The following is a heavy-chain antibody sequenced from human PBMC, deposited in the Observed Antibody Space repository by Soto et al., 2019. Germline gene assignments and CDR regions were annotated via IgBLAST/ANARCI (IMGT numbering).Heavy chain of an antibody. CDR1: GYTFTSYG. J-gene: IGHJ6*02. Sequence: QVQLVQSGAEVKKPGASVKVSCKASGYTFTSYGISWVRQAPGQGLEWMGWISAYNGNTNYAQKLQGRVTMTTDTSTSTAYMELRSLRSDDTAVYYCATCIAARPATPYYYYGMDVWGQGTTVTVSS. CDR2: ISAYNGNT. CDR3: ATCIAARPATPYYYYGMDV. D-gene: IGHD6-6*01. V-gene: IGHV1-18*04.